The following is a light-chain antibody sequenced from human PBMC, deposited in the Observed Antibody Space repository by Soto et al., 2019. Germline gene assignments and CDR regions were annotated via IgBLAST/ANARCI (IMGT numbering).Light chain of an antibody. J-gene: IGKJ4*01. V-gene: IGKV3-11*01. CDR2: DAS. CDR3: QQRSTS. CDR1: QSVSSY. Sequence: EIVLTQSPATLSLSPGERATLSCRARQSVSSYLAWYQQKPGQAPRLLIYDASNRATGIPARFSGSGSGTDFTLTISSLEPEDFAVYYCQQRSTSFGGGTKVEIK.